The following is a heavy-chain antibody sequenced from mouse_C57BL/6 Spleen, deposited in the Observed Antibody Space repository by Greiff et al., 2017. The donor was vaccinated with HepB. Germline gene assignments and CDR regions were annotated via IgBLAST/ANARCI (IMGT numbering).Heavy chain of an antibody. J-gene: IGHJ2*01. D-gene: IGHD1-1*01. CDR1: GYTFTSYW. Sequence: QVQLQQPGAELVKPGASVKLSCKASGYTFTSYWMQWVKQRPGQGLEWIGEIDPSDSYTNYNQKFKGKATLTVDTSSSTAYMQLSSLTSEDSAVYYCARGITTVVATGGAFDYWGQGTTLTVSS. V-gene: IGHV1-50*01. CDR3: ARGITTVVATGGAFDY. CDR2: IDPSDSYT.